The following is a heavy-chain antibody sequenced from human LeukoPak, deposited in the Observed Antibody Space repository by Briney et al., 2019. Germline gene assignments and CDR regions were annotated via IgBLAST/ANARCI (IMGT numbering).Heavy chain of an antibody. D-gene: IGHD2-15*01. J-gene: IGHJ5*02. Sequence: SETLSLTCAVSGYSISSGYYWGWIRQPPGKGLEWIESIYHSGSTYYNPSLKSRVTISVDTSKNQFSLKLSSVTAADTAVYYCARAPAGYCSGGSCYLWGQGTLVTVSS. V-gene: IGHV4-38-2*01. CDR1: GYSISSGYY. CDR3: ARAPAGYCSGGSCYL. CDR2: IYHSGST.